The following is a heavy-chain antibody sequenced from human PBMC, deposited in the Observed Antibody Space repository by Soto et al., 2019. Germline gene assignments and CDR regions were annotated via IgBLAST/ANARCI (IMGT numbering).Heavy chain of an antibody. CDR2: IWYDGSNK. D-gene: IGHD3-22*01. CDR1: GFTFSSYG. CDR3: ARGRGSSGYAIYYYYDMDV. Sequence: QVQLVESGGGVVQPGRSLRLSCAASGFTFSSYGMHWVRQAPGKGLEWVAVIWYDGSNKYYADSVKGRFTISRDNSKNELXXQMNSLRAEDTAVYYCARGRGSSGYAIYYYYDMDVWGQGTTVTVSS. J-gene: IGHJ6*02. V-gene: IGHV3-33*01.